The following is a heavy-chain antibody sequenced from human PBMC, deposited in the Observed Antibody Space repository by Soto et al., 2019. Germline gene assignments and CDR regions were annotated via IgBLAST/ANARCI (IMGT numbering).Heavy chain of an antibody. Sequence: ASVKVSCKASGYTFTSYGISWVRQAPGQGLEWMGWISAYNGNTNYAQKLQGRVTMTTDTSTSTAYMELRSLRSDDTAVYYCARDGIMITSGGVIVRDYYFDYWGQGTLVTVSS. J-gene: IGHJ4*02. CDR2: ISAYNGNT. CDR3: ARDGIMITSGGVIVRDYYFDY. CDR1: GYTFTSYG. V-gene: IGHV1-18*04. D-gene: IGHD3-16*02.